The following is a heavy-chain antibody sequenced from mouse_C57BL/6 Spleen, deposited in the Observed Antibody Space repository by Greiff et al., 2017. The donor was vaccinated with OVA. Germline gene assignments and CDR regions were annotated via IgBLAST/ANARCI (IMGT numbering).Heavy chain of an antibody. D-gene: IGHD1-1*02. CDR3: ARLEYGYYYAMDY. J-gene: IGHJ4*01. V-gene: IGHV1-61*01. Sequence: VQLQQPGAELVRPGSSVKLSCKASGYTFTSYWMDWVKQRPGQGLEWIGNIYPSDSETHYNQKFKDKATLTVDKSSSTAYMQLSSLTSEDSAVYYCARLEYGYYYAMDYWGQGTSVTVSS. CDR1: GYTFTSYW. CDR2: IYPSDSET.